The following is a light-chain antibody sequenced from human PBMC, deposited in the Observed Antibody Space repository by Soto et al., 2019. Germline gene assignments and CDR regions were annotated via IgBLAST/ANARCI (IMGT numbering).Light chain of an antibody. J-gene: IGLJ1*01. CDR1: ISDVGGYNY. Sequence: QSPLTQPDSVYGSPGQSITISCTGTISDVGGYNYVSWYQQHPGKAPKLMIYEVSNRPSGVSNRFSGSKSGNTASLTISGLQAEDEADYYCSSYTSSSTFYVFGTGTKVTVL. CDR3: SSYTSSSTFYV. V-gene: IGLV2-14*01. CDR2: EVS.